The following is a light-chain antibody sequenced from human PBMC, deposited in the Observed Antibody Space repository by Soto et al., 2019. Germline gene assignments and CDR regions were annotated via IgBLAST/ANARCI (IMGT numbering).Light chain of an antibody. CDR3: QQYGSQARYT. V-gene: IGKV3-20*01. Sequence: EIVLTQSPGTLSLSPGERATLSCRASQSVSSSYLAWYQQKPGQAPRLLIYGASSRATGIPDRFSGSGSGTDFTLTISRLEPEDFAVYYCQQYGSQARYTFGQGTKLEIK. CDR2: GAS. J-gene: IGKJ2*01. CDR1: QSVSSSY.